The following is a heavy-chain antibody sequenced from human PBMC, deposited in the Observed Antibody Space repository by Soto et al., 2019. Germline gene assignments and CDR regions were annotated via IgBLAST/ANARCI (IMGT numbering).Heavy chain of an antibody. V-gene: IGHV3-30*18. J-gene: IGHJ3*01. CDR1: GFTISSYG. Sequence: QVQLVESGGGVVQPGRSLRLSCAASGFTISSYGIHWVRQAPGKGLEWVAVISYDGSNEYYADSVKGRFSISRDNSKNTLYLQMNSLRAEETALHHSAKQTVLHTKAFDAWGQGTTVTVSS. CDR2: ISYDGSNE. D-gene: IGHD2-8*01. CDR3: AKQTVLHTKAFDA.